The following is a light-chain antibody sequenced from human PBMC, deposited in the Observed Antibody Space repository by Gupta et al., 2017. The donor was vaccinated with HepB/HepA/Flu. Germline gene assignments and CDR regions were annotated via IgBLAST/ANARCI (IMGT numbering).Light chain of an antibody. J-gene: IGLJ1*01. CDR2: RNN. V-gene: IGLV1-47*01. CDR3: AAWDDSLSGFV. Sequence: QSVLTQPLSASGTPGQRVPISCSGSSSNIGNNYVYWYRNLPGTAPKLLMYRNNQRPSGVPDRFSGSKSGTSVSLAISGLRSEDEADYYCAAWDDSLSGFVFGSGTKVTVL. CDR1: SSNIGNNY.